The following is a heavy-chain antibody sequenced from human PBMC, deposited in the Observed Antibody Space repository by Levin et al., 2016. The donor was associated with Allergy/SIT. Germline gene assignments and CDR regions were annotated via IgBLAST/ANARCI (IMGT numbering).Heavy chain of an antibody. Sequence: WVRQAPGQGLEWMGIINPSGGSTTYAQKFKDRVTMTRDTSTSTVYMELSSLRSEDTAVYYCASPGLGSYRGAFDIWGQGTMVTVSS. D-gene: IGHD3-10*01. J-gene: IGHJ3*02. CDR2: INPSGGST. CDR3: ASPGLGSYRGAFDI. V-gene: IGHV1-46*01.